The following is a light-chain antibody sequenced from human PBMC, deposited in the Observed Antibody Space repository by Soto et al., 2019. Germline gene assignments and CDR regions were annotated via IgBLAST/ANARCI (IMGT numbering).Light chain of an antibody. CDR3: MQGTLWPWT. CDR2: KIS. Sequence: DVVMTQPPLSLPVTLGQPASISCSSSQILVDRDGNTYFNWYQRRPGQPPRRLIYKISYRDSGVPDRFSGSGSGTYFTLKISRVEAEDVGFYYCMQGTLWPWTFGQGTKVDIK. J-gene: IGKJ1*01. CDR1: QILVDRDGNTY. V-gene: IGKV2-30*01.